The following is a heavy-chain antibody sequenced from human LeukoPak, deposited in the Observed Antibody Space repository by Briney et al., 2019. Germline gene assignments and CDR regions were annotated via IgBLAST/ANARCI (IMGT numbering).Heavy chain of an antibody. D-gene: IGHD2-2*01. CDR2: IKQDGTDK. CDR3: AKDLVVVVPAAPPYNWFDP. J-gene: IGHJ5*02. V-gene: IGHV3-7*01. CDR1: GFTFSSFW. Sequence: GGSLRLSCAASGFTFSSFWMTWVRQAPGKRLEYVANIKQDGTDKYYVGSVKGRFTISRDNAKNSLYLQMSSLRAEDTAVYYCAKDLVVVVPAAPPYNWFDPWGQGTLVTVSS.